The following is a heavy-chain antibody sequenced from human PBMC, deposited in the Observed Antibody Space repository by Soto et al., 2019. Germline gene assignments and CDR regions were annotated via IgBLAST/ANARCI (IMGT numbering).Heavy chain of an antibody. Sequence: SETLSLTCTVSGGSISSYYWSWIRQPPGKGLEWIGYIYYSESTNYNPSLKSRVTISVDTSKNQFSLKLSSVTAADTAVYYCARHVDAGDYAIRDDAFDIWGQGTMVTVSS. J-gene: IGHJ3*02. CDR2: IYYSEST. CDR3: ARHVDAGDYAIRDDAFDI. CDR1: GGSISSYY. D-gene: IGHD4-17*01. V-gene: IGHV4-59*08.